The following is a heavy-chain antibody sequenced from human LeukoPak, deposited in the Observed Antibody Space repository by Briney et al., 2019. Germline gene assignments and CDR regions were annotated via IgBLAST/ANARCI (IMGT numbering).Heavy chain of an antibody. J-gene: IGHJ4*02. CDR2: IYYSGST. Sequence: SETLSLTCTVSGGSISSSSYYWGWIRQPPGKGLEWIGSIYYSGSTYYNPSLKSRVTISVDTSKNQFSLKLSSVTAADTAVYYCARVRGDYYYGSGSLDYWGQGTLVTVSS. CDR1: GGSISSSSYY. D-gene: IGHD3-10*01. V-gene: IGHV4-39*07. CDR3: ARVRGDYYYGSGSLDY.